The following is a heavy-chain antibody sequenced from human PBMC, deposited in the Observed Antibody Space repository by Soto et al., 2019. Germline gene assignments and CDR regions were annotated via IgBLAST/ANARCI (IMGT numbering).Heavy chain of an antibody. CDR2: VYYSGTT. V-gene: IGHV4-61*01. CDR1: GGSVSNKTYY. J-gene: IGHJ4*02. D-gene: IGHD4-17*01. Sequence: QVQLQESGPGLLKPSETLSLTCSVSGGSVSNKTYYWSWIRQPPGKRLEWIGYVYYSGTTNYNPSLKSRVTISVDLSKNQFSRRLSSVTTADTAIYYCARTTAVPNTLRSRYFFDYWGQGALVTVSS. CDR3: ARTTAVPNTLRSRYFFDY.